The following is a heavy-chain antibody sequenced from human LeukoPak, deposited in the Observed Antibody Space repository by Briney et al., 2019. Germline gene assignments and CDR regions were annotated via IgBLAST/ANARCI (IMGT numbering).Heavy chain of an antibody. D-gene: IGHD4-17*01. CDR2: IYSDGGT. CDR1: GFTVSSNY. Sequence: GGSLRLSCAASGFTVSSNYMSWVRQAPGKGLEWVSVIYSDGGTYLADSVKGRFTISRDNSKNTLYLQMNSLRAEDTAAYYCARAYGHYVRYFDLWGRGTLVTVSS. CDR3: ARAYGHYVRYFDL. V-gene: IGHV3-66*02. J-gene: IGHJ2*01.